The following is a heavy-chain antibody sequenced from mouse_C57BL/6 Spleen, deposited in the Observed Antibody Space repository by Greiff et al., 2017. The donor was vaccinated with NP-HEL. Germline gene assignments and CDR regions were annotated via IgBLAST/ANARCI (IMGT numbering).Heavy chain of an antibody. Sequence: QVQLQQPGAELVKPGASVKLSRKASGYTFTSYWMHWVKQRPGQGLEWIGMIHPNSGSTNYNEKFKSKATLTVDKSSSTAYIQLSSLTSEDSAVYYCARSLRTTVVEGGYFDVWGTGTTVTVSS. J-gene: IGHJ1*03. CDR2: IHPNSGST. D-gene: IGHD1-1*01. V-gene: IGHV1-64*01. CDR3: ARSLRTTVVEGGYFDV. CDR1: GYTFTSYW.